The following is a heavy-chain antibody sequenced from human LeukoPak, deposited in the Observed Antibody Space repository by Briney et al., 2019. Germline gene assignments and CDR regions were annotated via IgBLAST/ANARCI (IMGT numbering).Heavy chain of an antibody. V-gene: IGHV3-15*04. Sequence: GGSLRLSCAASGFTFVNAWMTWIRQAPGEGLEWVGRMESNPAGGRVDYAAPVKGRFTISRDDSRSTLYLQLNNLGAEDTAVYYCTTLAFDVHYWGRGTLITVSS. D-gene: IGHD2/OR15-2a*01. CDR2: MESNPAGGRV. CDR3: TTLAFDVHY. CDR1: GFTFVNAW. J-gene: IGHJ4*02.